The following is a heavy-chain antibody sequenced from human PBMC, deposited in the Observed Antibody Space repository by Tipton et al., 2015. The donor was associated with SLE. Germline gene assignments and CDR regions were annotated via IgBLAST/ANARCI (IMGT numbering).Heavy chain of an antibody. J-gene: IGHJ4*01. D-gene: IGHD6-19*01. V-gene: IGHV4-39*07. Sequence: GLVKPSETLSLTCSVSGVPINSNNYYWGWIRQPPGKGLEWIGSVYNSGSTYYNPSLKSRVTVSLDTSKNQFSLKVSSVTAADTAVYYCASSYSSGWYNFDYWGHGTLVTVSS. CDR1: GVPINSNNYY. CDR2: VYNSGST. CDR3: ASSYSSGWYNFDY.